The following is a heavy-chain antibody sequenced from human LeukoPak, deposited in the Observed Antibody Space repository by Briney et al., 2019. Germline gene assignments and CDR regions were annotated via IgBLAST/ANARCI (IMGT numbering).Heavy chain of an antibody. CDR2: INVDGGTT. CDR1: GFTFSSYW. D-gene: IGHD1-20*01. CDR3: ARDMTGPLDY. Sequence: PGVSLRLSCEASGFTFSSYWMHWVRQAPGKGLVWISRINVDGGTTDYADSVRGRFTISRDNAKNTLYLQMNNLRADDTAVYYCARDMTGPLDYWGQGTLVTASS. V-gene: IGHV3-74*01. J-gene: IGHJ4*02.